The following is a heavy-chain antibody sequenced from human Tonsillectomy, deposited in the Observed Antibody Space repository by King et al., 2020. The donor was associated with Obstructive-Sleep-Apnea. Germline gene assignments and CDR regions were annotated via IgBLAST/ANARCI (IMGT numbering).Heavy chain of an antibody. CDR2: IYYSGST. Sequence: VQLQESGPGLVKPSETLSLTCTVSGGSISSYYWSWIRQPPGKGLEWIGYIYYSGSTNYNPSLKSRVTISVDTSKNQFSLKLSSVTAADTAVYYCARVAYYYDSSGTFDYWGQGTLVTVSS. CDR1: GGSISSYY. V-gene: IGHV4-59*01. J-gene: IGHJ4*02. CDR3: ARVAYYYDSSGTFDY. D-gene: IGHD3-22*01.